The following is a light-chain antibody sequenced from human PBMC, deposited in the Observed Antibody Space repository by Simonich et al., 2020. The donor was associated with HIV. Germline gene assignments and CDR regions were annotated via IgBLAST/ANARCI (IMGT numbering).Light chain of an antibody. V-gene: IGLV6-57*01. CDR1: SGSIASRY. Sequence: NFMLTQSHSVSESPGKTVTLSCSRSSGSIASRYVQWYQPRPGSSPTTVIFEDNQRPSGVPDRFSGSIDYSSNAASLTISGLKTEDEADYYCQSYDSTTWVFGGGTKLTVL. J-gene: IGLJ3*02. CDR2: EDN. CDR3: QSYDSTTWV.